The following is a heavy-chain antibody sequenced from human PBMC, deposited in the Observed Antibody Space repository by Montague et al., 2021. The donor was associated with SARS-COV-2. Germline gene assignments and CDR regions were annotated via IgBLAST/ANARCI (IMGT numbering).Heavy chain of an antibody. Sequence: CAISGDSVSRNSAAWNWIRQYPSRGLEWLGRTYYRSKWYNDYAVSVRSRITISPDTSKNQFSLQLNSVTPEDTAVYYCTQERGPGRTTWHYFDYWGQGTLVTVSS. D-gene: IGHD1-14*01. V-gene: IGHV6-1*01. CDR1: GDSVSRNSAA. CDR3: TQERGPGRTTWHYFDY. CDR2: TYYRSKWYN. J-gene: IGHJ4*02.